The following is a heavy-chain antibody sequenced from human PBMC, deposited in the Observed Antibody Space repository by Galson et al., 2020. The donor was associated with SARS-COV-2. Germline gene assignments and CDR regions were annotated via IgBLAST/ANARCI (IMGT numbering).Heavy chain of an antibody. Sequence: SVKVSCKASGGTFSSYAISWVRQAPGQGLEWMGGIIPIFCTANYAQKFQGRVTITADESTSTAYMELSSLRSEDTAVYYCARGRFGLEQWLVYKYYYGMDVWGQGTTVTVSS. CDR1: GGTFSSYA. CDR2: IIPIFCTA. J-gene: IGHJ6*02. CDR3: ARGRFGLEQWLVYKYYYGMDV. V-gene: IGHV1-69*13. D-gene: IGHD6-19*01.